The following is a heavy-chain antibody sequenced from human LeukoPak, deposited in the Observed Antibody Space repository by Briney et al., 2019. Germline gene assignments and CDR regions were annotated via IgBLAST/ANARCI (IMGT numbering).Heavy chain of an antibody. CDR3: ARSSSWYGFDY. Sequence: KPSETLSLTCTVSGGSINTYYWSWIRQSPGKGLEWIGNIYYSGSTNYNPSLKSRVTMSVDTPRKQFSLNLSPVTAADTAVYYCARSSSWYGFDYWGQGTLVTVSS. CDR1: GGSINTYY. V-gene: IGHV4-59*01. CDR2: IYYSGST. D-gene: IGHD6-13*01. J-gene: IGHJ4*02.